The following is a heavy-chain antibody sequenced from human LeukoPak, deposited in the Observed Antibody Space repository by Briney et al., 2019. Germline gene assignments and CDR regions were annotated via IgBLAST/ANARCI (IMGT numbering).Heavy chain of an antibody. D-gene: IGHD6-13*01. V-gene: IGHV3-23*01. Sequence: GGSLRLSCAASGFTFSSYGMSWVRQAPGKGLEWVSAISGSGGSTYYADSVKGRFTISRDNSKNTLYLQVNSLRAEDTAVYYCAKDKGFIAAAGIDYWGQGTLVTVSS. CDR1: GFTFSSYG. J-gene: IGHJ4*02. CDR3: AKDKGFIAAAGIDY. CDR2: ISGSGGST.